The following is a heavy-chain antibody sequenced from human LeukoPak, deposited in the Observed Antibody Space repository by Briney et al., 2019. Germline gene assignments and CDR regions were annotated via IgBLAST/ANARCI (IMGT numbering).Heavy chain of an antibody. J-gene: IGHJ4*02. CDR1: GGSISSRSYY. Sequence: SETLSLTCTVSGGSISSRSYYWGWIRQPPGKGLEWIGSISYSGSPYDNSSRKSRVTISVDTSKNHFSLKLTSVTAPDTAVYYCARHNLRADYFDYWGQGSLVTVSS. CDR2: ISYSGSP. V-gene: IGHV4-39*01. CDR3: ARHNLRADYFDY. D-gene: IGHD3-10*01.